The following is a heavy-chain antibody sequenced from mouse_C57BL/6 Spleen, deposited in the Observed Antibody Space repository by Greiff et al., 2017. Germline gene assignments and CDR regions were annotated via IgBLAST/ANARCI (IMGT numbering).Heavy chain of an antibody. CDR3: ARKGDYFDY. J-gene: IGHJ2*01. CDR2: INPNNGGT. Sequence: EVKLQQSGPELVKPGASVKISCKASGYTFTDYYMNWVKQSHGKSLEWIGDINPNNGGTSYNQKFKGKATLTVDKSSSTAYMELRSRTSEDSAVYYCARKGDYFDYWGQGTTLTVSS. V-gene: IGHV1-26*01. CDR1: GYTFTDYY.